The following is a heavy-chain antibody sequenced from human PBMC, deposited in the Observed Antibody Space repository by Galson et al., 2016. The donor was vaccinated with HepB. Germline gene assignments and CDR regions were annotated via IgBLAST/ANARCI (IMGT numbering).Heavy chain of an antibody. CDR1: GYTFSRYP. Sequence: SVKVSCKASGYTFSRYPMHWVRQAPGQSLEWMGWINPGNGNAKYSQKFQGRVTITRDTTASTAYMELSSLRSEDTAVYYCARNPDSHYYYYYYGRDVWGQGTTVTVSS. V-gene: IGHV1-3*01. J-gene: IGHJ6*02. CDR2: INPGNGNA. D-gene: IGHD2-15*01. CDR3: ARNPDSHYYYYYYGRDV.